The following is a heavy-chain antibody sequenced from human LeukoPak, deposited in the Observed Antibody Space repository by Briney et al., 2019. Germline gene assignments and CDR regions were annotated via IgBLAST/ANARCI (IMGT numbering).Heavy chain of an antibody. CDR2: IRYDGSNK. J-gene: IGHJ4*02. D-gene: IGHD3-3*01. CDR3: AKDTIKFTIPGYFDY. CDR1: GFTFSSYG. Sequence: PGGSLRLSCAASGFTFSSYGMHWVRQAPGKGLVLVAFIRYDGSNKYYADSVKGRFTISRDNSKNTLYLQMNSLRAEDTAVYYCAKDTIKFTIPGYFDYWGQGTLVTVSS. V-gene: IGHV3-30*02.